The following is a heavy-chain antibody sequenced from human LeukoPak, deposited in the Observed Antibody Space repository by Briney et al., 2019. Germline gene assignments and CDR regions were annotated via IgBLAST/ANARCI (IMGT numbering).Heavy chain of an antibody. V-gene: IGHV4-34*01. D-gene: IGHD3-16*02. CDR1: GGPFSGYY. Sequence: PSETLSLTCAVYGGPFSGYYWSWIRQPPGKGLEWIGEINHSGSTNYNPSLKSRVTISVDTSKNQFSLKLSSVTAADTAVYYCATTYVWGSYRSNAPFDYWGQGTLVTVSS. CDR2: INHSGST. CDR3: ATTYVWGSYRSNAPFDY. J-gene: IGHJ4*02.